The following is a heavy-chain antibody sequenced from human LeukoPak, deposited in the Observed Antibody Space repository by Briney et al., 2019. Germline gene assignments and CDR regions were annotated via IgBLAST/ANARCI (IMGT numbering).Heavy chain of an antibody. CDR1: GFTFDDYA. CDR2: IRSKAYGGTT. Sequence: PGGSLRLSCTASGFTFDDYAMSWVRQAPGKGLEWVGLIRSKAYGGTTEYAASVKGRFTISRDDSKSIAYLQMNSLKTEDTAVYYCTRGIGYCSGGSCYYDYWGQGTLVTVSS. J-gene: IGHJ4*02. CDR3: TRGIGYCSGGSCYYDY. V-gene: IGHV3-49*04. D-gene: IGHD2-15*01.